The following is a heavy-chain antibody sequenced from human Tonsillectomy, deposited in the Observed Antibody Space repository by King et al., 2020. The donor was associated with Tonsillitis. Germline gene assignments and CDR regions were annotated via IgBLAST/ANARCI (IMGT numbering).Heavy chain of an antibody. CDR2: IITYNGNT. J-gene: IGHJ3*02. V-gene: IGHV1-18*01. Sequence: QLLQSGGEVKKPGASVKVSCKASGYRFTSDGISWVRQAPGQGLEWLGWIITYNGNTNYAQDLQGKVTMTTDTFTNTAYMELRSLRFDDSAVYYCARDRYYDRSRPDTFDMWGQGTMVTVSS. CDR1: GYRFTSDG. CDR3: ARDRYYDRSRPDTFDM. D-gene: IGHD3-22*01.